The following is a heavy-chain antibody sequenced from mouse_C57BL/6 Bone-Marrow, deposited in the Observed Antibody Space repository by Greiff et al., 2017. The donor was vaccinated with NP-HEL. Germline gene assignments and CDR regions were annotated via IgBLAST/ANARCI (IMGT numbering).Heavy chain of an antibody. V-gene: IGHV1-75*01. CDR2: LFPGSGNT. CDR1: GYTFTDYY. J-gene: IGHJ2*01. CDR3: ARRDYDGDY. Sequence: QVQLQQSGPELVKPGASVKISCTASGYTFTDYYINWVKQRPGQGLEWIGWLFPGSGNTYYNEKFQGKATLTVDQSSSTAYMLLSSLTSEDSAVYFCARRDYDGDYWGQGTTLTVSS. D-gene: IGHD2-4*01.